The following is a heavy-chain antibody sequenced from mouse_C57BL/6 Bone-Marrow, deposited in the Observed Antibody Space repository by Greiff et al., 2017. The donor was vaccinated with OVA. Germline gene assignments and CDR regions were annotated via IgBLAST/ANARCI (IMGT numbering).Heavy chain of an antibody. V-gene: IGHV1-5*01. Sequence: EVQLQQSGTVLARPGASVKMSCKTSGYTFTSYWMHWVKQRPGQGLEWIGAIYPGNSDTSYNQKFKGKAKLTADTSSSTAYMELSSLTNEDSAVYYCTRGYGNDEGFAYWGQGTLVTVSA. D-gene: IGHD2-2*01. CDR2: IYPGNSDT. CDR3: TRGYGNDEGFAY. CDR1: GYTFTSYW. J-gene: IGHJ3*01.